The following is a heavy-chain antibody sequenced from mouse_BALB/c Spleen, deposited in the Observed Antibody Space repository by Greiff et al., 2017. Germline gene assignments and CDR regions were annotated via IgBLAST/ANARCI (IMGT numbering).Heavy chain of an antibody. J-gene: IGHJ2*01. CDR3: ARHGENYFDY. CDR1: GFAFSSYD. CDR2: ISSGGGST. Sequence: EVKLMESGGGLVKPGGSLKLSCAASGFAFSSYDMSWVRQTPEKRLEWVAYISSGGGSTYYPDTVKGRFTISRDNAKNTLYLQMSSLKSEDTAMYYCARHGENYFDYWGQGTTLTVSS. V-gene: IGHV5-12-1*01.